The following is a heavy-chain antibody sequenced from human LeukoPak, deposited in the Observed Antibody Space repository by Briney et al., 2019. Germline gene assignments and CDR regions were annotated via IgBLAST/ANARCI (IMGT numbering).Heavy chain of an antibody. CDR2: ISYDGSNK. J-gene: IGHJ4*02. Sequence: GGSLRLSCAASGFTFSSYAMHWVRQAPGKGLEWVAVISYDGSNKYYADSVKGRFTISRDNSKNTLYLQMNSPRAEDTAVYYCARDSLDSSGYYPGLCDYWGQGTLVTVSS. D-gene: IGHD3-22*01. V-gene: IGHV3-30-3*01. CDR1: GFTFSSYA. CDR3: ARDSLDSSGYYPGLCDY.